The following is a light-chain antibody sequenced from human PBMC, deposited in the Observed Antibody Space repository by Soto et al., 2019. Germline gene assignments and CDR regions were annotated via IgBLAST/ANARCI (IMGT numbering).Light chain of an antibody. Sequence: DIQMTQSPSSLSASVVDRFTITFLASQSISTYLNWYQQEPGKAPRLLIYDASTLQSGVPSRFSGSGSGTEFSLTISSLQPDDFAVYYCQQYYNWPITFGQGTRLEIK. J-gene: IGKJ5*01. CDR3: QQYYNWPIT. CDR1: QSISTY. V-gene: IGKV1-5*01. CDR2: DAS.